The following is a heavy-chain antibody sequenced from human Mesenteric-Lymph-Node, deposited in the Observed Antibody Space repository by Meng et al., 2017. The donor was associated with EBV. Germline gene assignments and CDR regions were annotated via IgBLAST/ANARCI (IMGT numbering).Heavy chain of an antibody. D-gene: IGHD4-17*01. CDR2: IYHSGRT. Sequence: LSVAGPGLVNPSGTLSLTCAGSGGSIKRSNWGSWVRQPPGKGLEWIGEIYHSGRTSYNPSLKSRVSLSVEKSKNHFSLNLSSVTAADTAVYYCARVTVTGGYYFDYWGQGSLVTVAS. CDR3: ARVTVTGGYYFDY. V-gene: IGHV4-4*02. J-gene: IGHJ4*02. CDR1: GGSIKRSNW.